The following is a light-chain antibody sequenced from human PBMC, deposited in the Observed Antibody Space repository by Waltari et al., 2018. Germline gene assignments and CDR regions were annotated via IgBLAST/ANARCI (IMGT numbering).Light chain of an antibody. CDR3: QSYDTALGLMV. J-gene: IGLJ3*02. Sequence: SLLTPPPSGSGSPGRGVPIPCPGTRSNFGPGYLVHGSQQLPGPAPNPPIFGNAHRPSGVPDRFSASKSGTSASLAIAGRQTEDEAYYYGQSYDTALGLMVFGAGTRLTVL. CDR2: GNA. CDR1: RSNFGPGYL. V-gene: IGLV1-40*01.